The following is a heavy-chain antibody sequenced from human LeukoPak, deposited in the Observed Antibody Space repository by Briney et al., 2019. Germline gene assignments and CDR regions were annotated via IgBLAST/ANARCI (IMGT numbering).Heavy chain of an antibody. CDR3: ARGGSYSFGDDY. J-gene: IGHJ4*02. V-gene: IGHV3-74*01. CDR2: INSDGSST. CDR1: GFSFSSTW. D-gene: IGHD1-26*01. Sequence: GGSLRLSCAASGFSFSSTWMHWVRQVPGKGLEWISRINSDGSSTIYADSVKGRFTISRDNTKNTLYLQMNSLRADDTAVYYCARGGSYSFGDDYWGQGTLVTVSS.